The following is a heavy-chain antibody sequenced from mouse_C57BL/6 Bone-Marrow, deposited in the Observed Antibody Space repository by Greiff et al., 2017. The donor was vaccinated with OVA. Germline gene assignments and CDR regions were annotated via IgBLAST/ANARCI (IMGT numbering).Heavy chain of an antibody. CDR2: IYPRSGNT. V-gene: IGHV1-81*01. CDR3: TRRDYGSRTGFAY. CDR1: GYTFTSYG. D-gene: IGHD1-1*01. J-gene: IGHJ3*01. Sequence: QVQLKQSGAELVKPGASVKLSCKASGYTFTSYGISWVKQRTGQGLEWIGEIYPRSGNTYYNEKFKGKATLTADKSSSTAYMELRSLTSEDSAVYFCTRRDYGSRTGFAYWGQGTLVTVSA.